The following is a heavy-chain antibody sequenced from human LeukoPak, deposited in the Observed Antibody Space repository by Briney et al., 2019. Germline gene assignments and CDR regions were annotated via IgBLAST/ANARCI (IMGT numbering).Heavy chain of an antibody. CDR3: ARDTSIAARRPADY. V-gene: IGHV1-18*01. CDR2: ISAYNGNT. Sequence: ASVNVSCKASGYTFTSYGISWVRQAPGQGLEWMGWISAYNGNTNYAQKLQGRVTMTTDTSTSTAYMELRSLRSDDTAVYYCARDTSIAARRPADYWGQGTLVTVSS. D-gene: IGHD6-6*01. J-gene: IGHJ4*02. CDR1: GYTFTSYG.